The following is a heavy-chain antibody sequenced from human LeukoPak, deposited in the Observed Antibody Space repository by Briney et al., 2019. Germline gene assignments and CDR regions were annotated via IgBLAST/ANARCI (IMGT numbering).Heavy chain of an antibody. J-gene: IGHJ4*02. Sequence: PGGSLRLSCAASGFTFSSYTMNWVRQAPGKGLEWVSSIISSGSYKYYADSVKGRFTISRDNAKNSLYLQMNSLRAEDTAVYYCARDFGGYCSSSNCYLGWLDYWGQGTLVTVSS. CDR2: IISSGSYK. D-gene: IGHD2-2*01. CDR3: ARDFGGYCSSSNCYLGWLDY. V-gene: IGHV3-21*03. CDR1: GFTFSSYT.